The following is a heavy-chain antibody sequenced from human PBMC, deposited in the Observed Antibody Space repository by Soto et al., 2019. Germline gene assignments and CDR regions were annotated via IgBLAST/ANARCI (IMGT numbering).Heavy chain of an antibody. CDR2: IYYSGST. J-gene: IGHJ4*02. Sequence: PSETLSLTCTVSGGSISSGGYYWSWIRQHPGKGLEWIGYIYYSGSTYYNPSLKSRVTISVDTSKNQFSLKLSSVTAADTAVYYCAGGDRVRGVDFDYWGQGTLVTVSS. CDR1: GGSISSGGYY. CDR3: AGGDRVRGVDFDY. D-gene: IGHD3-10*01. V-gene: IGHV4-31*03.